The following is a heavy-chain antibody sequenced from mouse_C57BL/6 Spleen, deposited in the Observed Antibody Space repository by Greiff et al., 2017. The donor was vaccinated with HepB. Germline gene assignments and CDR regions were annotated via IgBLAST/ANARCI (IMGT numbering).Heavy chain of an antibody. CDR3: ARDTGAFAY. V-gene: IGHV5-16*01. D-gene: IGHD4-1*01. Sequence: EVKVVESEGGLVQPGSSMKLSCTASGFTFSDYYMAWVRQVPEKGLEWVANINYDGSSTYYLDSLKSRFIISRDNAKNILYLQMSSLKSEDTATYYCARDTGAFAYWGQGTLVTVSA. CDR2: INYDGSST. J-gene: IGHJ3*01. CDR1: GFTFSDYY.